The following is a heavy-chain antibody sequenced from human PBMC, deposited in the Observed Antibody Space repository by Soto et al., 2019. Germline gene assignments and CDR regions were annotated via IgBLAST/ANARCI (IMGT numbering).Heavy chain of an antibody. CDR3: AREGSTTANSIDP. Sequence: SETLSLTCNVSGDAIYIGGYYWTWIRQHPGKGLEWIGYIYHTGKTYYNPSLESRVTMSVDTSKNQFSLKLASVTAADTAVYSCAREGSTTANSIDPWGQGTLVTVSS. D-gene: IGHD2-2*01. V-gene: IGHV4-31*03. CDR2: IYHTGKT. J-gene: IGHJ5*02. CDR1: GDAIYIGGYY.